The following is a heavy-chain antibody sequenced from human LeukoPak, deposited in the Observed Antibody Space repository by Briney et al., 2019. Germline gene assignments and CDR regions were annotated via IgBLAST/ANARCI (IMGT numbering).Heavy chain of an antibody. Sequence: PGGSLRLSCAASGFTFSSYWMSWVRQAPGKGLEWVANIKQDGSEKYYVDSVKGRFTISRDNAKNSLYLQMNSLRAEDTAVYYCARRDYDILTGYYVGENYYFDYWGQGTLVTVSS. V-gene: IGHV3-7*01. D-gene: IGHD3-9*01. J-gene: IGHJ4*02. CDR1: GFTFSSYW. CDR3: ARRDYDILTGYYVGENYYFDY. CDR2: IKQDGSEK.